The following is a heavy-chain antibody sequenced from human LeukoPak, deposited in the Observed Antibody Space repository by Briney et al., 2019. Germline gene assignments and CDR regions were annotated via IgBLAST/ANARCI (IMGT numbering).Heavy chain of an antibody. CDR2: INHSGST. V-gene: IGHV4-34*01. CDR1: GGSFSGYY. J-gene: IGHJ6*02. D-gene: IGHD2-2*02. CDR3: ARGYTGIYCSSTSCYTRPYYYYGMDV. Sequence: PSETLSLTCAVYGGSFSGYYWSWIRQPPGKGLEWIGEINHSGSTNYNPSLKSRVTISVDTSKNQFSLKLSSVTAADTAVYYCARGYTGIYCSSTSCYTRPYYYYGMDVWGQGTTVTVSS.